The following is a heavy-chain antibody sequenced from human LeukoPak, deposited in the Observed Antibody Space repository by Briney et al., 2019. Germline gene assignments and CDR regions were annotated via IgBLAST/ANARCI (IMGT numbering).Heavy chain of an antibody. CDR2: IYSGGST. CDR1: GFTVSSNY. D-gene: IGHD6-13*01. Sequence: GGSLRLSCAASGFTVSSNYMSWVRQAPGKGLEWVSVIYSGGSTYYADSVKGRFTISRDNSKNTLYLQMNSLRAEDTAVYYCARTPGCSSWFPYYFDYWGQGTLVTVSS. CDR3: ARTPGCSSWFPYYFDY. J-gene: IGHJ4*02. V-gene: IGHV3-53*01.